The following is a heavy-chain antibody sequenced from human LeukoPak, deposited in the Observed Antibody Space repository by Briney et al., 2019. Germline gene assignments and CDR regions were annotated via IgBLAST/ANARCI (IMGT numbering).Heavy chain of an antibody. Sequence: KPSETLSLTCAVYGGSFSGYYWSWIRQPPGKGLEWIGEINHSGSTNYNPSLKSRVTISVDTSKNQFSLKLSSVTAADTAVYYCARQWRIAVASTGFPDYWGQGTLVTVSS. V-gene: IGHV4-34*01. CDR2: INHSGST. CDR1: GGSFSGYY. CDR3: ARQWRIAVASTGFPDY. D-gene: IGHD6-19*01. J-gene: IGHJ4*02.